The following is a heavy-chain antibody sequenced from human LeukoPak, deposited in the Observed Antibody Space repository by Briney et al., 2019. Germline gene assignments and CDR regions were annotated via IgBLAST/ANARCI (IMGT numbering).Heavy chain of an antibody. CDR3: TTQYNWNNGDDY. V-gene: IGHV3-49*04. Sequence: GGSLRLSCAASGFTFSSYWMSWVRQAPGKGLEWVGFIRSKAYGGTTEYAASVKGRFTISRDDSKSIAYLQMNSLKTEDTAVYYCTTQYNWNNGDDYWGQGTLVTVSS. CDR1: GFTFSSYW. CDR2: IRSKAYGGTT. J-gene: IGHJ4*02. D-gene: IGHD1/OR15-1a*01.